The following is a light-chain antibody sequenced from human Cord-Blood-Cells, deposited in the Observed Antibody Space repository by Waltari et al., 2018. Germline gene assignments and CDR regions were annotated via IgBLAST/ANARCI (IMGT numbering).Light chain of an antibody. Sequence: QSALTQPASVSGSPGQSLPISCTGTSSDVGSYNLVPWYQQHPGKAPKLMIYEGSKRPSGVSNRFSGSKSGNTASLTISGLQAEDEADYYCCSYAGSNVVFGGGTKLTVL. CDR2: EGS. CDR3: CSYAGSNVV. J-gene: IGLJ2*01. CDR1: SSDVGSYNL. V-gene: IGLV2-23*01.